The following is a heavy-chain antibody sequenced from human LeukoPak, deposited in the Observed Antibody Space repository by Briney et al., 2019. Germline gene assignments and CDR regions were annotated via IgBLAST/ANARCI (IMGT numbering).Heavy chain of an antibody. CDR1: GGSFSFYY. V-gene: IGHV4-34*01. CDR3: AXXXXXXXXXXXXXXXXXXRGYXXXDP. Sequence: XGGSFSFYYWSWIRQPPGKGLEWIGEINQSGRANYNPSLKSGVTMSVDTTKNQCSLRVTSVNAAETAIYYYAXXXXXXXXXXXXXXXXXXRGYXXXDPWGQGTXVTVSS. CDR2: INQSGRA. J-gene: IGHJ5*02.